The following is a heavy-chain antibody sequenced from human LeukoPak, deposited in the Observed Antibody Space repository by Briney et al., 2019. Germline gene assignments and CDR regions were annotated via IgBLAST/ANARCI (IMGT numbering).Heavy chain of an antibody. CDR3: AKAYSSSWEPFDY. V-gene: IGHV3-23*01. Sequence: GGSLRLSCAASGFTFSRYAMSWVRQAPGKGLERVSGISGSGGSTYYADSVKGRFTISRDNSKNTLYLQMNSLRAEDTAVYYCAKAYSSSWEPFDYWGQGTLVTVSS. J-gene: IGHJ4*02. CDR1: GFTFSRYA. CDR2: ISGSGGST. D-gene: IGHD6-13*01.